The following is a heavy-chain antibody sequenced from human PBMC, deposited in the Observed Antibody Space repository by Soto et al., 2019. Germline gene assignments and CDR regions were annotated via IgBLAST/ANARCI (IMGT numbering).Heavy chain of an antibody. CDR3: ARGIKDIVVVVAATRAFDI. D-gene: IGHD2-15*01. CDR1: GGSFSGYY. J-gene: IGHJ3*02. Sequence: SETLSLTCAVYGGSFSGYYWSWIRQPPGRGLEWIGEINHSGSTNYNPSLKSRVTISVDTSKNQFSLKLSSVTAADTAVYYCARGIKDIVVVVAATRAFDIWGQGTMVTVSS. CDR2: INHSGST. V-gene: IGHV4-34*01.